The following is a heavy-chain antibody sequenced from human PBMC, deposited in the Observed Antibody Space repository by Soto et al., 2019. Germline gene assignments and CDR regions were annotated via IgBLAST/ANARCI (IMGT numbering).Heavy chain of an antibody. D-gene: IGHD3-10*01. CDR3: ARERGVLLWFGELPALDY. Sequence: SETLSLTCAVYGGSFSGYYWSWIRQPPGKGLEWIGEINHSGSTNYNPSLKSRVTISVDTSKNQFSLKLSSVTAADTAVYYCARERGVLLWFGELPALDYWGQGTLVTVSS. CDR1: GGSFSGYY. CDR2: INHSGST. V-gene: IGHV4-34*01. J-gene: IGHJ4*02.